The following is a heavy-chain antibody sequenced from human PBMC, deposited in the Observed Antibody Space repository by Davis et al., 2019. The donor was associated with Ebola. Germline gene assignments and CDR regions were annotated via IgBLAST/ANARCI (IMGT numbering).Heavy chain of an antibody. D-gene: IGHD4-11*01. CDR2: IYYSGST. CDR3: ARSDYSSEFYY. CDR1: GGSISSYY. V-gene: IGHV4-59*08. J-gene: IGHJ4*02. Sequence: MPSETLSLTCTVSGGSISSYYWSWIRQPPGKGLEWIGYIYYSGSTNYNPSLKSRVTISVDTSKNQFSLKLSSVTAADTAVYYCARSDYSSEFYYWGQGTLVTVSS.